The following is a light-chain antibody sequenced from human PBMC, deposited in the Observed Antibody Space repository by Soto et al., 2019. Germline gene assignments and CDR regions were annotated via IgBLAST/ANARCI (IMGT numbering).Light chain of an antibody. CDR1: RSFSSSY. Sequence: EIVLTQSPGTLSLSPGERATLSCRASRSFSSSYLAWYQQKPGQAPRLLIYAASSRASGIPDRFSGSGSATDFTLTINRLEPEDSAVYYCQQYGPSPPYTFGQGTNLEIK. CDR2: AAS. V-gene: IGKV3-20*01. CDR3: QQYGPSPPYT. J-gene: IGKJ2*01.